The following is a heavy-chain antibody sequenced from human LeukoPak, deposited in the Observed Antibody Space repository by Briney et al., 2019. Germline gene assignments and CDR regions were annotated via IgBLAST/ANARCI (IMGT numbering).Heavy chain of an antibody. CDR2: INPNSGGT. CDR1: GYTFTGYY. J-gene: IGHJ5*02. CDR3: VRDDVSP. Sequence: ASMNVSCKTSGYTFTGYYIHWVRQAPGQGLEWMGWINPNSGGTNYAQNFQGRVTMTRDTSISTAYMELSRLRSDDTAVYYCVRDDVSPWGQGTLVTVSS. V-gene: IGHV1-2*02. D-gene: IGHD3-16*01.